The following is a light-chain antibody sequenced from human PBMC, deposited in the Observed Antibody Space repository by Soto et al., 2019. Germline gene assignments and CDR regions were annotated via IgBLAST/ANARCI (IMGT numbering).Light chain of an antibody. CDR1: SCDVGGYNY. CDR2: EVS. Sequence: QSALTQPASVSGSPGQSITISCTGTSCDVGGYNYVSWYQQHPGKAPKLMIYEVSNRPSGVSNHFSGSKSANTASLTISGLQAEDEADYYCSSYTSSSTLVFGTGTKLTVL. CDR3: SSYTSSSTLV. V-gene: IGLV2-14*01. J-gene: IGLJ1*01.